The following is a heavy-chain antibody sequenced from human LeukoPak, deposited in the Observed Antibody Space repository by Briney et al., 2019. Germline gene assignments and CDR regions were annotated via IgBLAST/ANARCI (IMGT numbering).Heavy chain of an antibody. J-gene: IGHJ4*02. CDR1: GGSISSGGYY. V-gene: IGHV4-31*03. CDR3: ARVGRRAAAAADY. D-gene: IGHD6-13*01. Sequence: SETLSLTCTVSGGSISSGGYYWSWIRQHPGKGLEWIGYIYYSGSTYYNPSLKSRVTISVDTSKNQFSLKLSSVTAADTAVYYCARVGRRAAAAADYWGQGTLVTVSS. CDR2: IYYSGST.